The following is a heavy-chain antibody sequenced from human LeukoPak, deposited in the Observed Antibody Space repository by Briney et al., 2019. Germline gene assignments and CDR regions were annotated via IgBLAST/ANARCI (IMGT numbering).Heavy chain of an antibody. J-gene: IGHJ6*03. CDR2: MNPNSGNT. V-gene: IGHV1-8*03. Sequence: GASVKVSCKASGYTFTSYDINWLRQATEQGLEWMGWMNPNSGNTGYAQKFQGRVTITRNTSISTAYMELSSLRSEDTAVYYCARGTRITMVRGVTGYYYMDVWGKGTTVTVSS. CDR1: GYTFTSYD. D-gene: IGHD3-10*01. CDR3: ARGTRITMVRGVTGYYYMDV.